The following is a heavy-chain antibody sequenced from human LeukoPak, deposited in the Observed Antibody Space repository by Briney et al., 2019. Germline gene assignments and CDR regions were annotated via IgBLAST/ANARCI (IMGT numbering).Heavy chain of an antibody. Sequence: SETLSLTCAVYGGSFSGYYWSWIRQPPGKGLEWIGEINHSGSTNYNPSLKSRVTISVDTSKNQFSLKLSSGTAADTAVYYCATGLPAASYYFDYWGQGTLVTVSS. V-gene: IGHV4-34*01. CDR1: GGSFSGYY. J-gene: IGHJ4*02. CDR2: INHSGST. D-gene: IGHD2-2*01. CDR3: ATGLPAASYYFDY.